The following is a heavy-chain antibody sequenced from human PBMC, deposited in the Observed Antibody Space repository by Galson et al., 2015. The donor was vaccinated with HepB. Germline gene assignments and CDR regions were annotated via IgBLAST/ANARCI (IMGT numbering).Heavy chain of an antibody. V-gene: IGHV3-30*04. J-gene: IGHJ4*02. CDR1: GFTFSSYA. CDR3: ARAQGEGVRVPAAVDY. CDR2: ISYDGSNK. Sequence: SLRLSCAASGFTFSSYAMHWVRQAPGKGLEWVAVISYDGSNKYYADSVKGRFTISRDNSKNTLYLQMNSLRAEDTAVYYCARAQGEGVRVPAAVDYWGQGTLVTVSS. D-gene: IGHD2-2*01.